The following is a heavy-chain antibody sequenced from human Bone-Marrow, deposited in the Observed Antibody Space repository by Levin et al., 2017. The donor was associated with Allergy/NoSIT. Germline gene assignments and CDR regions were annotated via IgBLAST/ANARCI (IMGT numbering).Heavy chain of an antibody. Sequence: PGGSLRLSCSVSGGSISQNFWSWIRQPPGKGLEWIGYFFYSGDTNYNPSLSSRVKISADTSKNQVSLKMTSVTAADTAVYYCARDRDGQGYNFEFWGQGVLVTVSS. J-gene: IGHJ4*02. CDR1: GGSISQNF. V-gene: IGHV4-59*13. CDR3: ARDRDGQGYNFEF. D-gene: IGHD5-24*01. CDR2: FFYSGDT.